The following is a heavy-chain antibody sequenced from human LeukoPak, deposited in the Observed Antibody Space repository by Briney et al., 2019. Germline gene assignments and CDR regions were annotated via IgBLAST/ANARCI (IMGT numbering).Heavy chain of an antibody. Sequence: ASVKVSCKASGGTFSSYAISWVRQAPGQGLEWMGGIIPIFGTANYAQKFQGRVTMTEDTSTDTAYMELSSLRSEDTAVYYCATWGYCSSTSCYGKWFDPWGQGTLVTVSS. CDR1: GGTFSSYA. D-gene: IGHD2-2*01. J-gene: IGHJ5*02. CDR3: ATWGYCSSTSCYGKWFDP. CDR2: IIPIFGTA. V-gene: IGHV1-69*06.